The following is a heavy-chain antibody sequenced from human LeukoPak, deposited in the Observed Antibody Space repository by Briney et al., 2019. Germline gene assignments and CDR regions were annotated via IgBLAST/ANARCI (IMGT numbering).Heavy chain of an antibody. V-gene: IGHV4-39*01. Sequence: SETLSLTCTVSGGSISSSYYYWGWIRQPPGKGLEWIGSIYYSGSTYYNPSLKSRITISVDTSKNQFSLKLSSVTAADTAVYYCARQVKPTSLYYYYYYYMDVWGKGTTVTVSS. D-gene: IGHD3-16*01. CDR1: GGSISSSYYY. CDR2: IYYSGST. J-gene: IGHJ6*03. CDR3: ARQVKPTSLYYYYYYYMDV.